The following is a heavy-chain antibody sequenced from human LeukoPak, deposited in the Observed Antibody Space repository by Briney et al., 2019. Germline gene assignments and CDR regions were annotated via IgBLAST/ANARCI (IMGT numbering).Heavy chain of an antibody. CDR2: IIPIFGTA. D-gene: IGHD2-8*01. J-gene: IGHJ4*02. V-gene: IGHV1-69*05. CDR1: GGTFSSYA. CDR3: ARTNLDCKNGVCYDY. Sequence: PGSSVKVSCKASGGTFSSYAISWVRQAPGQGLEWMGGIIPIFGTANYAQKFQGRVTITTDESTSTAYMELSSLRSEDTAVYYCARTNLDCKNGVCYDYWGQGTPVTVSS.